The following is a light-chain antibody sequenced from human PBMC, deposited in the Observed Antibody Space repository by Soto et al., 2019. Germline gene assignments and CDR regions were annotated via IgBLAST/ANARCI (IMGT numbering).Light chain of an antibody. CDR3: QQYNDWPALT. CDR1: QSVGSN. J-gene: IGKJ4*01. V-gene: IGKV3-15*01. CDR2: AAS. Sequence: ETVMTQSPATLSVSPGERATLSCRASQSVGSNVAWYQQKPGQAPRLLIHAASTRATGIPTRFSGSGSGTEFTLPINRLQSEDFAVYYCQQYNDWPALTFGGGTKVEMK.